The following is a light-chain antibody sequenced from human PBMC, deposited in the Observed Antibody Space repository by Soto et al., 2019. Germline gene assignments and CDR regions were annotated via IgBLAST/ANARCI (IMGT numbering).Light chain of an antibody. CDR2: DAS. Sequence: EIVLTQSPATLSLSPGERATLSCRASQSVSSYLAWYQQKPGQAPRLLIYDASNRATGIPARFSGGGSGPVFTLTLSSLEPEDFAVYYCQQRSDWPSTFGGGTKVEIK. CDR1: QSVSSY. CDR3: QQRSDWPST. V-gene: IGKV3-11*01. J-gene: IGKJ4*01.